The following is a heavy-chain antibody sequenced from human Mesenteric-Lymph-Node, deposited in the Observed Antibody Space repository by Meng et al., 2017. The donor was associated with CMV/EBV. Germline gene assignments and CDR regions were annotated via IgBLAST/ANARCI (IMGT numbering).Heavy chain of an antibody. CDR2: IYSGGST. J-gene: IGHJ3*02. Sequence: GESLKISCAASGFTVSSHYMSWVRQAPGKGLEWVSVIYSGGSTYYADSVKGRFTISRDNSKNTLYLQMNSLRAEDTAVYYCARENRYKLYYYDSSGSPDAFDIWGQGTMVTVSS. CDR3: ARENRYKLYYYDSSGSPDAFDI. D-gene: IGHD3-22*01. CDR1: GFTVSSHY. V-gene: IGHV3-66*02.